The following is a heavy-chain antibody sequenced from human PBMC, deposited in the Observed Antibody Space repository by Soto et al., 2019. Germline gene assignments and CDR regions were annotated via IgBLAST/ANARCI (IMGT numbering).Heavy chain of an antibody. CDR1: GFTFSSYT. CDR2: ISSTSSYI. J-gene: IGHJ3*02. V-gene: IGHV3-21*06. Sequence: GGSLRLSCAASGFTFSSYTMNWVRQAPGKGLEWVAFISSTSSYIFHADSVEGRFTISRDNAKNSLYLQMNSLRAEDMAVYFCARDRREGSDYFNDASDIWGQGTMVTVSS. CDR3: ARDRREGSDYFNDASDI. D-gene: IGHD3-22*01.